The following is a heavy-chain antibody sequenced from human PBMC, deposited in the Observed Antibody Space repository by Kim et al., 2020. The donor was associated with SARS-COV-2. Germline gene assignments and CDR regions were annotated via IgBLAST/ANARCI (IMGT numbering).Heavy chain of an antibody. J-gene: IGHJ4*02. Sequence: GGSLRLSCAASGFTFSSYSMNWVRQAPGKGLEWVSSISSSSSYIYYADSVKGRFTICRDNTKNSLYLQMNSLRAEDTAVYYCARSGGSGSYRTFYFDYWGQGTLVTVSS. CDR2: ISSSSSYI. CDR1: GFTFSSYS. CDR3: ARSGGSGSYRTFYFDY. V-gene: IGHV3-21*01. D-gene: IGHD3-10*01.